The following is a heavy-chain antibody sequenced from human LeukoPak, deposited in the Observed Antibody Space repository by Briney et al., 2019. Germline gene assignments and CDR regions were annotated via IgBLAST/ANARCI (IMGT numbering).Heavy chain of an antibody. V-gene: IGHV3-21*01. CDR1: GFTFGDYA. J-gene: IGHJ4*02. CDR3: ARGYYDSSGYYGY. CDR2: ISSSSSYI. Sequence: GGSLRLSCAASGFTFGDYAMHWVRQAPGKGLEWVSSISSSSSYIYYADSVKGRFTISRDNSKNTLYLQMNSLRAEDTAVYYCARGYYDSSGYYGYWGQGTLVTVSS. D-gene: IGHD3-22*01.